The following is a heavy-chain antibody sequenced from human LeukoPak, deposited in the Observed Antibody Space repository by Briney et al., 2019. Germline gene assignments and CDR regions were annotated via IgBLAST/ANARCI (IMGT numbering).Heavy chain of an antibody. CDR2: ISAYNGNT. CDR1: GYTFTSHG. CDR3: ARDEGAGATTDY. Sequence: GASVKVSCKGSGYTFTSHGISWVRQAPGQGPEWMGWISAYNGNTNYAQKFQGRVTMTTDTSTSTAYMELRSLRSDDTAVYYCARDEGAGATTDYWGQGTLVTASS. J-gene: IGHJ4*02. D-gene: IGHD1-26*01. V-gene: IGHV1-18*01.